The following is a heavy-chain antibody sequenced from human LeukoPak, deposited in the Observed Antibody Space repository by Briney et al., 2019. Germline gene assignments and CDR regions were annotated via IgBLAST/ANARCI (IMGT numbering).Heavy chain of an antibody. CDR1: GGSISSHSNY. CDR2: INARGNT. V-gene: IGHV4-61*02. J-gene: IGHJ4*02. CDR3: ARLSNSGWANFDY. D-gene: IGHD6-19*01. Sequence: SETLSLTCTVSGGSISSHSNYWSWIRQSAGKGLEWIGRINARGNTNYNPSPEGRVTISVDTSKNQFSLKLSSVTAADTAVYYCARLSNSGWANFDYWGQGTLVTVSS.